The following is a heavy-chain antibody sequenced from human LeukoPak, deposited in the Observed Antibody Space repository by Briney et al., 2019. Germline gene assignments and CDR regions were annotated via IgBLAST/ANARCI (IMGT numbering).Heavy chain of an antibody. CDR3: GRMFGDHVVPVDY. Sequence: SETLSLTCSVSGDSITSYYWSWIRQSPGKGLEWIGYVYRSGYAKYNPSLQSRVSISINTSKNQFSLRLTSVTAADTAVYYCGRMFGDHVVPVDYWGQGTLVTVAS. D-gene: IGHD3-10*02. V-gene: IGHV4-59*01. J-gene: IGHJ4*02. CDR2: VYRSGYA. CDR1: GDSITSYY.